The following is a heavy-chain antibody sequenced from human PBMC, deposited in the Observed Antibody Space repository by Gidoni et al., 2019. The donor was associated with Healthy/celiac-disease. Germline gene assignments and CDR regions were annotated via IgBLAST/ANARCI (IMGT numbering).Heavy chain of an antibody. CDR1: GFTVSSYI. Sequence: EVLLVESGGGLVQSGGSLRLCCAASGFTVSSYIMNWVRQAPRKGLEWVSYISSSSSTIYYADSVKGRFTISRDNAKNSLYLQMNSLRDEDTAVYYCARGPYYYDSSGYWAALLYWGQGTLVTVSS. CDR3: ARGPYYYDSSGYWAALLY. V-gene: IGHV3-48*02. CDR2: ISSSSSTI. J-gene: IGHJ4*02. D-gene: IGHD3-22*01.